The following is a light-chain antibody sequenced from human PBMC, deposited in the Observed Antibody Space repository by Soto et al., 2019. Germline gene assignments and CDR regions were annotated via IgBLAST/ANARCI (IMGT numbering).Light chain of an antibody. Sequence: DIQMTQSPSSLSASVGDRVTITCRASQSISSYLNWYHQKSGTAPKLLLYAASTLHTGVPSRFSGSGSGTDFTLTINNLQREDFADYFCQQTYSNLWTFGQGTKVDIK. CDR3: QQTYSNLWT. V-gene: IGKV1-39*01. CDR1: QSISSY. CDR2: AAS. J-gene: IGKJ1*01.